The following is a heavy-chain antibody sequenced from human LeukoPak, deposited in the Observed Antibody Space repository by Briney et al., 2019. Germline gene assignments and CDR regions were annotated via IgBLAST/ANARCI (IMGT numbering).Heavy chain of an antibody. CDR3: ARDAPIVVVPSYYFDY. V-gene: IGHV3-7*01. D-gene: IGHD3-22*01. J-gene: IGHJ4*02. Sequence: GGSLRLSCAASGFTFRSDWMSWVRQAPGKGLEWVANIKQDGSEKYYVDSVKGRFTISRDNAKNSLYLQMNSLRAEDTAVYYCARDAPIVVVPSYYFDYWGQGTLVTVSS. CDR2: IKQDGSEK. CDR1: GFTFRSDW.